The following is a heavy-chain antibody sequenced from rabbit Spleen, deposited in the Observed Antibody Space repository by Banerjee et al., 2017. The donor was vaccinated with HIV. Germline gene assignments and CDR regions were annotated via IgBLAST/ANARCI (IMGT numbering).Heavy chain of an antibody. Sequence: QSLEESGGGLVKPGASLTLTCTASGFSFSSSDWIYWVRQAPGKGLEWIGYIDPIFGSTYYASWAKGRFTISKTSSTTVTLQMTSLTVADTATYFCARDTGSSFSSYGMDLWGPGTLVTVS. D-gene: IGHD8-1*01. CDR3: ARDTGSSFSSYGMDL. J-gene: IGHJ6*01. CDR2: IDPIFGST. CDR1: GFSFSSSDW. V-gene: IGHV1S40*01.